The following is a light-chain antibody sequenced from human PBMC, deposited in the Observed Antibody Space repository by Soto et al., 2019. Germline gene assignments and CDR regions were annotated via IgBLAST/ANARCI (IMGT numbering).Light chain of an antibody. CDR1: QGISSH. J-gene: IGKJ4*01. Sequence: DIQMTQSPSSLSASVGDRVTITCRASQGISSHLAWYHQKPGQLPKLLIYAASILQSGVPSRFSGSGSGTDFTLTISSLQPEDVGIYYCQKFTSAPFTFGGGTKVEI. CDR2: AAS. CDR3: QKFTSAPFT. V-gene: IGKV1-27*01.